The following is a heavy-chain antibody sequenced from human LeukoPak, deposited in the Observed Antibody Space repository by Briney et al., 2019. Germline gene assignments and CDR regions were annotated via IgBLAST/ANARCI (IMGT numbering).Heavy chain of an antibody. Sequence: PGGSLRLSCTASGFTFISYAMSWVRQAPGKGLEWVSAISGSGASTYYADSVKGRFTISRDNSKNTLYLQMNSLRAEDTALYYCAKDGSIMGARWVNWGQGTLVTVSS. CDR3: AKDGSIMGARWVN. CDR2: ISGSGAST. V-gene: IGHV3-23*01. D-gene: IGHD1-26*01. J-gene: IGHJ4*02. CDR1: GFTFISYA.